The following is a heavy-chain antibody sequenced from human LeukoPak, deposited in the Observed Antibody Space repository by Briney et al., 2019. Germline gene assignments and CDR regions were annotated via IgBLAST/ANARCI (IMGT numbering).Heavy chain of an antibody. J-gene: IGHJ4*02. V-gene: IGHV3-49*03. D-gene: IGHD6-19*01. CDR1: GFTFGDYL. CDR2: ISGGTT. CDR3: SRGSGWLSVY. Sequence: PGGSLRLSCTASGFTFGDYLMIWFRQAPGEGLEWIGFISGGTTEYAASVKGRFTISRDDSTSIAYLQMNSLTTEDTAVYYCSRGSGWLSVYWGQGTLVTVSS.